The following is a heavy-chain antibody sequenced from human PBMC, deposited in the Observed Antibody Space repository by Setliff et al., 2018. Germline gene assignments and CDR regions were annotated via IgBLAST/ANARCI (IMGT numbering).Heavy chain of an antibody. Sequence: SETLSLTCTVSGGSISSYYWSWIRQPPGKRLEWIGYIYYSGSTNYNPSLESRVTISVDTSKNQFSLKLSSVTAADTAVYFCAREARYSSAWYSYYYGMDVWGQGTTVTV. V-gene: IGHV4-59*12. CDR2: IYYSGST. J-gene: IGHJ6*02. D-gene: IGHD6-19*01. CDR1: GGSISSYY. CDR3: AREARYSSAWYSYYYGMDV.